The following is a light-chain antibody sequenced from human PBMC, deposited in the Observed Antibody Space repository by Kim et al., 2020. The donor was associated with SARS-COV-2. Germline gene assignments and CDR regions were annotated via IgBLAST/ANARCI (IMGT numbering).Light chain of an antibody. CDR1: QSVSSSY. Sequence: SAGERATLSCRASQSVSSSYLAWYQQKPGQPPRLLIYGASSRATGIPDRFSGSGSGTDFTLTISRLDPEDFAVYYCQQYGSSPQTFGQGTKVDIK. CDR3: QQYGSSPQT. J-gene: IGKJ1*01. CDR2: GAS. V-gene: IGKV3-20*01.